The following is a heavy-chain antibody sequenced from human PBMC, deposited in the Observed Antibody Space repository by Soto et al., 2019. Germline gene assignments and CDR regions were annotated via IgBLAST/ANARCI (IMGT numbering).Heavy chain of an antibody. CDR1: GYKFIDYW. D-gene: IGHD3-22*01. V-gene: IGHV5-51*01. J-gene: IGHJ4*02. CDR3: VRTSGGEYYDSRQYYHSY. Sequence: PGESLKISCNGSGYKFIDYWIGWVRQVPGKGLEWVGSIYPGDFDIKYRPSFQGQVTISADKSTTTAYLQWNSLQASDTAMYYCVRTSGGEYYDSRQYYHSYWGQGTLVTVSS. CDR2: IYPGDFDI.